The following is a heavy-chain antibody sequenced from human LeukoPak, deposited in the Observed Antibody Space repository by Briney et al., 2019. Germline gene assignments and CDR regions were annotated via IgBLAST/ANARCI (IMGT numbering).Heavy chain of an antibody. Sequence: ASVKVSCKASGGTFSSYAISWVRQAAGQGLEWMGGIIPIFGTANYAQKFQGRVTITADESTSTAYMELSSLRSEDTAVYYCARVIPPGSLEWLLGWFDPWGQGTLVTVSS. V-gene: IGHV1-69*13. J-gene: IGHJ5*02. CDR2: IIPIFGTA. CDR1: GGTFSSYA. D-gene: IGHD3-3*01. CDR3: ARVIPPGSLEWLLGWFDP.